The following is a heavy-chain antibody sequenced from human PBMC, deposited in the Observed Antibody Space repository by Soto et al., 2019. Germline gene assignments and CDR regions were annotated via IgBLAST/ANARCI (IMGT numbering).Heavy chain of an antibody. D-gene: IGHD1-1*01. J-gene: IGHJ5*02. Sequence: RASVKVSCKASGGTFSSYAISWVRQAPGQGLEWMGGIIPIFGTANYAQKFQGRVTITADESTSTAYMELSSLRSEDTAVYYCARDLSGRNWFDPWGQGTLVTVSS. CDR1: GGTFSSYA. V-gene: IGHV1-69*13. CDR2: IIPIFGTA. CDR3: ARDLSGRNWFDP.